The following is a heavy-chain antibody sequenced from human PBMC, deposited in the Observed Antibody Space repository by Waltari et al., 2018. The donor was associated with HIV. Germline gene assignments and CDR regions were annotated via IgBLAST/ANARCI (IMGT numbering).Heavy chain of an antibody. CDR1: GFNFRNFA. V-gene: IGHV3-23*01. CDR2: SRGSGSTA. CDR3: ARSMRDLRPSAFDV. Sequence: EVQLLESGGGLVQPGGSLRLSCKASGFNFRNFAMSWVRQAPGEGPEWVPASRGSGSTASYADYVKVRLTISRDFSNNTLFLQMNNLRPEDTAVYFCARSMRDLRPSAFDVWGQGTMVAISS. D-gene: IGHD2-8*01. J-gene: IGHJ3*01.